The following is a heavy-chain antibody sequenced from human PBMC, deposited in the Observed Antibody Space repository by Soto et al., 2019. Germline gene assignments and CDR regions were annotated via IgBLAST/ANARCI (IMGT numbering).Heavy chain of an antibody. D-gene: IGHD1-7*01. CDR2: INHSGST. V-gene: IGHV4-34*01. J-gene: IGHJ5*02. CDR1: GGSFSGYY. Sequence: KPSETLSLTCAVYGGSFSGYYWSWIRQPPGKGLEWIGEINHSGSTNYNPSLKSRVTISVDTSKNQFSLKLSSVTAADTAVYYCASGLMGELELFWFDPWGQGTLVTVS. CDR3: ASGLMGELELFWFDP.